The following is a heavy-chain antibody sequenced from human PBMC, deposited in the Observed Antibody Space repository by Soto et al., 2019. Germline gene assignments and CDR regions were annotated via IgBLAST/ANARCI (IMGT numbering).Heavy chain of an antibody. CDR3: ARDSWVVAGEWCDF. J-gene: IGHJ4*02. V-gene: IGHV1-3*01. D-gene: IGHD6-19*01. Sequence: ASVKVSCKASGYTFRTYVIHWVRQAPGQRPEWVGWVNPANGDTKYSQKIQGRITLTWDSSADTAYMELRNLISEDTAVYYCARDSWVVAGEWCDFWGQGTLVTVSS. CDR2: VNPANGDT. CDR1: GYTFRTYV.